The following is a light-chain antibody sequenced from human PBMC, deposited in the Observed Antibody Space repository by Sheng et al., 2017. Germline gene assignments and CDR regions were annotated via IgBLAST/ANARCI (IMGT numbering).Light chain of an antibody. J-gene: IGKJ3*01. CDR2: AAS. V-gene: IGKV1-39*01. CDR1: QGIRND. CDR3: QQSYSTPRFT. Sequence: IQMTQSPSSLSASVGDRVTITCRASQGIRNDLGWYQQKPGKAPKLLIYAASSLQSGVPSRFSGSGSGTDFTLTISSLQPEDFATYYCQQSYSTPRFTFGPGTKVDIK.